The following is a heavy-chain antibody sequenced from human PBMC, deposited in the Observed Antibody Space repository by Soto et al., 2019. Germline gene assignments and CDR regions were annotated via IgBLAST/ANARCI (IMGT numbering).Heavy chain of an antibody. CDR2: IWYDGSNK. Sequence: QVQLVESGGGVVQPGRSLRLSCAASGFTFSSYGMHWVRQAPGKGLEWVAVIWYDGSNKYYADSVKGRFTISRDNSKNTLYLQMNSLRAEDTAVYYCAREGIAVAGTDWFDPWGQETLVTVSS. V-gene: IGHV3-33*01. CDR1: GFTFSSYG. J-gene: IGHJ5*02. D-gene: IGHD6-19*01. CDR3: AREGIAVAGTDWFDP.